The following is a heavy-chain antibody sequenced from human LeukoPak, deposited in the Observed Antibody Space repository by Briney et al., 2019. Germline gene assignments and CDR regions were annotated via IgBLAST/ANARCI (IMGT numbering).Heavy chain of an antibody. J-gene: IGHJ4*02. Sequence: SETLSLTCTVFGGSISSSSYYWGWIRQPPGKGLEFIGSISYSGSTYYNPSLKSRVTISVDTSKNQFSLKLSSVTAADTAVYYCARSFTISSAYGYWGQGTLVTVSS. CDR2: ISYSGST. CDR3: ARSFTISSAYGY. V-gene: IGHV4-39*01. CDR1: GGSISSSSYY. D-gene: IGHD6-19*01.